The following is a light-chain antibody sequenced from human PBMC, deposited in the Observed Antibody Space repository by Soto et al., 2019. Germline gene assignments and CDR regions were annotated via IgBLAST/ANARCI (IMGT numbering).Light chain of an antibody. CDR2: GAS. CDR3: QQYNNWPWT. CDR1: QSVSSN. Sequence: EIVMTQSPATLSVSPGESATLSCRASQSVSSNLAWYQHKPGQPPRLLIYGASTRATGIPARFSGSGSGTEFTLTISSLQSEDFAVYYCQQYNNWPWTFGQGTKVEIK. V-gene: IGKV3-15*01. J-gene: IGKJ1*01.